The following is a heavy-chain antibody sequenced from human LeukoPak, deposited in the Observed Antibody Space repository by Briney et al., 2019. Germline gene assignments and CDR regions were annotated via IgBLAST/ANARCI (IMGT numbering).Heavy chain of an antibody. Sequence: VASVKVSCKASGYTFTGYYMNWVRQAPRQGLEWMGWINSGRGFTIYAQKFQGRVTMTRDTSITTVYMDLTRLTSDDTAGYYCARNFDMEEFNPWCQGTLVTVSS. J-gene: IGHJ5*02. D-gene: IGHD3-9*01. V-gene: IGHV1-2*02. CDR1: GYTFTGYY. CDR2: INSGRGFT. CDR3: ARNFDMEEFNP.